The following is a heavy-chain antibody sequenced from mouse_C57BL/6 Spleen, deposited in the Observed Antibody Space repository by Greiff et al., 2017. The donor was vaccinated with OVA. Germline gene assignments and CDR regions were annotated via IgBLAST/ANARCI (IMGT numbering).Heavy chain of an antibody. D-gene: IGHD2-5*01. J-gene: IGHJ1*03. CDR3: TRSPAYYSNFLGYFDV. Sequence: EVQLQQSGTVLARPGASVKMSCKTSGYTFTSYWMHWVKQRPGQGLAWIGAIYPGNSDTSYNQKFKGKAKLTAVTSASTAYMELSSLTNEDSAVYYCTRSPAYYSNFLGYFDVWGTGTTVTVSS. CDR2: IYPGNSDT. CDR1: GYTFTSYW. V-gene: IGHV1-5*01.